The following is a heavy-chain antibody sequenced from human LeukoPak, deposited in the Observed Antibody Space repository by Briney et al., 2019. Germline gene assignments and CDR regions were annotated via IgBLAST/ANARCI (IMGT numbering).Heavy chain of an antibody. D-gene: IGHD3-9*01. J-gene: IGHJ4*02. CDR2: IYHSGST. Sequence: SETLSLTCAVSGGSISSSNWWSWVHQPPGKGLEWVGEIYHSGSTNYNPSLKSRVTISVDKSKNQFSLKLSSVTAADTAVYYCAKPRYFDCRAMAYWGQGTLVTVSS. CDR1: GGSISSSNW. V-gene: IGHV4-4*02. CDR3: AKPRYFDCRAMAY.